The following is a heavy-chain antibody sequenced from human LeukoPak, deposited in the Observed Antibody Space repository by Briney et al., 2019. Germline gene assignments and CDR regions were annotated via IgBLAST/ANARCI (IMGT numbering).Heavy chain of an antibody. CDR2: ISYDGSNK. D-gene: IGHD3-10*01. CDR1: GFTFSTYG. Sequence: GGSLRLSCAASGFTFSTYGMHWVRQAPGKGLEWVAVISYDGSNKYYADSVKGRLTIPRDNSKNTLYLQMNSLRAEDTAVYYCSSGARFGELLSPLDYWGQGTLVTVSS. J-gene: IGHJ4*02. CDR3: SSGARFGELLSPLDY. V-gene: IGHV3-30*03.